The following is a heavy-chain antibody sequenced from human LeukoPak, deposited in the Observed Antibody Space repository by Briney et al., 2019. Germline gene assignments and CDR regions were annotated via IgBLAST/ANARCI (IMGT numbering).Heavy chain of an antibody. CDR3: ARIESYHILYRPY. D-gene: IGHD3-9*01. Sequence: SETLSLTCAVYGTSFSGYSWSWIRQSPGKGLEWIGEITDSGGTNYNPSFKSRLTISADTSKNQFSLKLASVTAADTAVYYCARIESYHILYRPYWGQGTLVTVAS. J-gene: IGHJ4*02. V-gene: IGHV4-34*01. CDR2: ITDSGGT. CDR1: GTSFSGYS.